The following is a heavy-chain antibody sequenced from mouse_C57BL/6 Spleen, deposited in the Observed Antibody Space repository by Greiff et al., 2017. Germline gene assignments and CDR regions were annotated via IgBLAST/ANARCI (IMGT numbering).Heavy chain of an antibody. CDR3: TRRPNYYAMDY. Sequence: VQLQQSGAELVRPGASVTLSCKASGYTFTDYEMHWVKPTPVHGLEWIGAIDPETGGTAYNQKFKGKVILTADKSASTAYMELRSLTSEDSAVYYCTRRPNYYAMDYWGQGTSVTVSS. V-gene: IGHV1-15*01. J-gene: IGHJ4*01. CDR1: GYTFTDYE. CDR2: IDPETGGT.